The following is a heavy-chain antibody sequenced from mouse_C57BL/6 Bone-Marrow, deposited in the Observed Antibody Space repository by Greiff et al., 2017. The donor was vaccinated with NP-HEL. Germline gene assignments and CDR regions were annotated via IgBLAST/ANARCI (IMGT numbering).Heavy chain of an antibody. D-gene: IGHD1-1*01. CDR1: GYTFTSYW. J-gene: IGHJ1*03. V-gene: IGHV1-5*01. CDR2: IYPGNSDT. Sequence: QLQQSGTVLARPGASVKMSCKTSGYTFTSYWMHWVKQRPGQGLEWIGAIYPGNSDTSYNQKFKGKAKLTAVTSASTAYMELSSLTNEDSAVYYCTSYYYGSSSYWYFDVWGTGTTVTVSS. CDR3: TSYYYGSSSYWYFDV.